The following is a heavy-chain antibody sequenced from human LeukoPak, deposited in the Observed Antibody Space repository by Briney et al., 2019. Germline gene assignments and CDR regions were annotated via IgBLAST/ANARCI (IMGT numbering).Heavy chain of an antibody. CDR1: GVSISSSNW. Sequence: PSGTLSLTCAVSGVSISSSNWWSWVRQPPGKGLEWIGEIYHSGSTNYNPSLKSRVTISVDKSKNQFSLKLSSVTAADTAVYYCARVGGSSSSSQMGIVDYWGQGTLVTVSS. J-gene: IGHJ4*02. CDR2: IYHSGST. V-gene: IGHV4-4*02. CDR3: ARVGGSSSSSQMGIVDY. D-gene: IGHD6-13*01.